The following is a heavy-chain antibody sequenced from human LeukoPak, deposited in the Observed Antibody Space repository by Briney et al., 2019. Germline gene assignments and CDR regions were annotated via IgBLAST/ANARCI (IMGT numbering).Heavy chain of an antibody. V-gene: IGHV3-30-3*01. Sequence: QAGGSLRLSCAASGFTSSSYAMHWVRQAPGKGLEWVAVISYDGSNKYYADSVKGRFTISRDNSKNTLYLQMNSLRAEDTAVYYCARGIVGATSNYFDYWGQGTLVTVSS. CDR1: GFTSSSYA. J-gene: IGHJ4*02. CDR2: ISYDGSNK. D-gene: IGHD1-26*01. CDR3: ARGIVGATSNYFDY.